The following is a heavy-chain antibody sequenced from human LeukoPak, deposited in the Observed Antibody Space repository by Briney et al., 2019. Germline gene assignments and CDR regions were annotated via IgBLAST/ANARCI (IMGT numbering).Heavy chain of an antibody. CDR1: GGSFSGYY. CDR3: ARGGVLVVVPAASENWFDP. CDR2: INHSGST. V-gene: IGHV4-34*01. J-gene: IGHJ5*02. Sequence: SETLSLTCAVYGGSFSGYYWSWIRQPPGKGLEWIGEINHSGSTNYNPSLKSRVTISVDTSKNQFSLKLSSVTAADTAVYYCARGGVLVVVPAASENWFDPLGPGNPGHRLL. D-gene: IGHD2-2*01.